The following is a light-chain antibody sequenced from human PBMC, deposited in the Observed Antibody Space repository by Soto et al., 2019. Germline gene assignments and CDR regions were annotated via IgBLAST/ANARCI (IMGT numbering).Light chain of an antibody. CDR1: QGISIW. CDR3: QQANSFPLT. Sequence: DIQMTQSQSSVSASVGDRVTITCGASQGISIWLAWYQQKPGKAPKLLIYAASSLQSGVPSRFSGSGSGTDFTLTISSLQPEDFATYYCQQANSFPLTFGGGTKVEIK. J-gene: IGKJ4*01. V-gene: IGKV1-12*01. CDR2: AAS.